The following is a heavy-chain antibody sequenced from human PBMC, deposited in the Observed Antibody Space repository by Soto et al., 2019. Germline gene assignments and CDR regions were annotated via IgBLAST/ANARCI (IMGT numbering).Heavy chain of an antibody. J-gene: IGHJ6*02. CDR3: ARAEDKDCSSTSCLTEYYYYGMDV. V-gene: IGHV1-69*13. CDR1: GGTFSSYA. D-gene: IGHD2-2*01. Sequence: ASVKVSCKDSGGTFSSYAISWVRQAPGQGLEWMGGIIPIFGTANYAQKFQGRVTITADESTSTAYMELSSLRSEDTAVYYCARAEDKDCSSTSCLTEYYYYGMDVWGQGTTVTVSS. CDR2: IIPIFGTA.